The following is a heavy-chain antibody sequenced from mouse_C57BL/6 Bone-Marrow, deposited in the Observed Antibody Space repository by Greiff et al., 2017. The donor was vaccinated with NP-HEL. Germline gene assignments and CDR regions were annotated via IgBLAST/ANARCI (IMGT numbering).Heavy chain of an antibody. D-gene: IGHD3-2*02. CDR3: ARRGGYSSAYFDY. CDR2: ISDGGSYT. CDR1: GFTFSSYA. Sequence: EVKLVESGGGLVKPGGSLKLSCAASGFTFSSYAMSWVRQTPEKRLEWVATISDGGSYTYYPDNVKGRFTISRDNAKNNLYLQMSQLKSEDTAMYYCARRGGYSSAYFDYWGQGTTLTVSS. J-gene: IGHJ2*01. V-gene: IGHV5-4*03.